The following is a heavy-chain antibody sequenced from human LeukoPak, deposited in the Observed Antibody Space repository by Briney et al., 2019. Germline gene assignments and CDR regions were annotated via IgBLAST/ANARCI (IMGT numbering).Heavy chain of an antibody. CDR3: TTALQGVSYDAFDI. Sequence: KPGGSLRLSCAASGFTFSNAWMSLVRQAPGKGLEWVGRIKSKTDGGTTDYAAPVKGRFTISRDDSKNTLYLQMNSLKTEDTAVYYCTTALQGVSYDAFDIWGQGTMVTVSS. CDR1: GFTFSNAW. D-gene: IGHD3-16*02. CDR2: IKSKTDGGTT. J-gene: IGHJ3*02. V-gene: IGHV3-15*01.